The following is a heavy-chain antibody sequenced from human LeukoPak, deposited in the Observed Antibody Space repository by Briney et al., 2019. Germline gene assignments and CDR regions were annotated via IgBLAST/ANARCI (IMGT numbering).Heavy chain of an antibody. CDR1: GFRFGSDW. Sequence: GGSLRLSCAASGFRFGSDWMTWVRQAPGKGLEWVANINPDGNEKYYVDSVKGRFTISRDNGKNSLYLQLNSLRAEDTAVYYCARYFDPAVGDAFDIWGQGTMVTVSS. D-gene: IGHD3-9*01. CDR2: INPDGNEK. V-gene: IGHV3-7*01. J-gene: IGHJ3*02. CDR3: ARYFDPAVGDAFDI.